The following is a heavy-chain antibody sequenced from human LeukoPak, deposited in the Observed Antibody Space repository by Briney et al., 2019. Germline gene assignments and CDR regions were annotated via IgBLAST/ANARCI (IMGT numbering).Heavy chain of an antibody. CDR1: GGSISPLY. CDR3: ARGGVAAKYYFDY. D-gene: IGHD3-10*01. V-gene: IGHV4-59*11. J-gene: IGHJ4*02. Sequence: SETLSLTCTVSGGSISPLYWSWIRQPPGKGLEFIGYIYDSGAANYNPSLKSRVTLSVDTSKNQFSLKLSSVTAADTAVYYCARGGVAAKYYFDYWGQGTLVTVSS. CDR2: IYDSGAA.